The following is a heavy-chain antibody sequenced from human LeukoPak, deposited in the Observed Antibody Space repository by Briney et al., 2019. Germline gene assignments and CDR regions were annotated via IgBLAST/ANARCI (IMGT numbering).Heavy chain of an antibody. CDR3: AKVAIFGVVIPFYFDY. J-gene: IGHJ4*02. D-gene: IGHD3-3*01. CDR1: GFTFSSYA. V-gene: IGHV3-23*01. CDR2: ISGSGGST. Sequence: GGSLRLSCAASGFTFSSYAMSWVRQAPGKGLEWVSAISGSGGSTYYADSVKGRFTISRDNSKNTLYLQMNSLRAEDTAVYYCAKVAIFGVVIPFYFDYWGQGTLVIVSS.